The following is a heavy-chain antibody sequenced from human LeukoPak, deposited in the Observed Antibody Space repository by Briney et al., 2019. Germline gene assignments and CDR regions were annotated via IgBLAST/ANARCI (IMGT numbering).Heavy chain of an antibody. CDR2: IYPGDSDT. D-gene: IGHD6-13*01. CDR3: ASHIAAAGQIYYYYGMDV. V-gene: IGHV5-51*01. J-gene: IGHJ6*02. Sequence: GESLKISSKGSGYSFTSYWIGWVRQMPGKGLEWMGIIYPGDSDTRYSPSFQGQVTISADKSISTAYLQWSSLKASDTAMYYCASHIAAAGQIYYYYGMDVWGQGTTVTVSS. CDR1: GYSFTSYW.